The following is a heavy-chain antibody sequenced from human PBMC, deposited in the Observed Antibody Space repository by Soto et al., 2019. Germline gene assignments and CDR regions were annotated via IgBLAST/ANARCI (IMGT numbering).Heavy chain of an antibody. CDR3: ARLRIATNNYKWFDP. Sequence: SETLSLTCSVPGAALNSGNYYWSWIRQVPGKGLEWIGHIYVTGAVDYNPSLRDRITISQDTSGRQFSLNLRLVTAADTAVYYCARLRIATNNYKWFDPWGQGTLVTVSS. CDR1: GAALNSGNYY. J-gene: IGHJ5*02. CDR2: IYVTGAV. V-gene: IGHV4-31*03. D-gene: IGHD2-21*01.